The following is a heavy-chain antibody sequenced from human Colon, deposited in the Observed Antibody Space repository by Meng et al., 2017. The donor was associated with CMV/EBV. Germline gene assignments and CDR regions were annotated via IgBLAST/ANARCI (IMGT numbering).Heavy chain of an antibody. CDR1: GFTFSRSY. CDR3: VREGLVTGTAFDL. CDR2: IRDDGGDE. V-gene: IGHV3-30*02. Sequence: GGSLRLSCVASGFTFSRSYMHWVRQAPGKGLEWVSFIRDDGGDEYYAESVKGRFTSSRDNSKNTMYLQMNRLRPEDTAVYYCVREGLVTGTAFDLWGQGTMVT. D-gene: IGHD1-14*01. J-gene: IGHJ3*01.